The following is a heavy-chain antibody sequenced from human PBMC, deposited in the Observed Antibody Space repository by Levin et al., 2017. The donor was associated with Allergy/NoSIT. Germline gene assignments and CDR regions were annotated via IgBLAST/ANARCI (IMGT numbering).Heavy chain of an antibody. CDR3: TRVSELERQQYYYGMDV. CDR1: GFAFHYYS. V-gene: IGHV3-49*03. CDR2: IRSNSYSVTT. Sequence: QAGGSLRLSCSASGFAFHYYSLSWFRQAPGKGLEWVAFIRSNSYSVTTEYAASVKGRFTISRDDSQSVAYLQMNSLKTEDTAVYYCTRVSELERQQYYYGMDVWGQGTTVTVSS. J-gene: IGHJ6*02. D-gene: IGHD1-1*01.